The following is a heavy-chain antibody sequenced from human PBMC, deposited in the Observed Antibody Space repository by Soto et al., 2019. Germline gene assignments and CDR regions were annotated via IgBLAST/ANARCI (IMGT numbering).Heavy chain of an antibody. J-gene: IGHJ3*01. V-gene: IGHV4-39*01. CDR3: ARRKRAQSQFDP. Sequence: SETLSLTCTVSGGSISSSGYYCVWIRQPPGKGLEWIGSIYYSGTTYYNPSLKSRVTISADTSKNQFSLMLTSVTAADTAVYFCARRKRAQSQFDPWGQGTMVT. CDR2: IYYSGTT. D-gene: IGHD3-10*01. CDR1: GGSISSSGYY.